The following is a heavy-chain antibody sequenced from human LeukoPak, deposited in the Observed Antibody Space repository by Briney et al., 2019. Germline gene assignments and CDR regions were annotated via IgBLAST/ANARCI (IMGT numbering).Heavy chain of an antibody. J-gene: IGHJ5*02. CDR3: ASKPDSRNWFDP. CDR2: ISESGSA. D-gene: IGHD1-14*01. Sequence: PSETLSLTCTVSGGSISRSSYYWGWIRQPPGKGLEWIGSISESGSAYYNPSLWSQVTISVDTSKNYFSLKLNSVTAADTAVYYCASKPDSRNWFDPWGQGTLVIVSS. CDR1: GGSISRSSYY. V-gene: IGHV4-39*02.